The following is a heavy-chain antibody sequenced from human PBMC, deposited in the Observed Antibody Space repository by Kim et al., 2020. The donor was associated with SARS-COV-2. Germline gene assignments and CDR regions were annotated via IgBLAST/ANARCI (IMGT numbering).Heavy chain of an antibody. CDR1: GFTFSSYG. J-gene: IGHJ4*02. CDR3: AKEEYRFSSAFIDH. CDR2: ISNDGSNK. Sequence: GGSLRLSCAASGFTFSSYGIHWVRQAPGKGLEWVAVISNDGSNKYYADSVKGRFTISRDNSKNTLYLEMNTLGAEDAAVYYCAKEEYRFSSAFIDHWGQGTLVTVSS. D-gene: IGHD6-6*01. V-gene: IGHV3-30*18.